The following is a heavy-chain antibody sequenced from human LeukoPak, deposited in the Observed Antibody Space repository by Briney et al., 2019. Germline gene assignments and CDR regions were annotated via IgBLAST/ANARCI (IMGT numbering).Heavy chain of an antibody. V-gene: IGHV1-69*13. CDR1: GGTFSSYA. CDR2: IIPIFGTA. CDR3: AVALGYYYGMDV. J-gene: IGHJ6*04. Sequence: EASVKVSCKASGGTFSSYAISWVRQAPGQGLEWMGGIIPIFGTANYAQKFQGRVTITADGSTSTAYMELSSLRSEDTAVYYCAVALGYYYGMDVWGKGTTVTVSS. D-gene: IGHD3-16*01.